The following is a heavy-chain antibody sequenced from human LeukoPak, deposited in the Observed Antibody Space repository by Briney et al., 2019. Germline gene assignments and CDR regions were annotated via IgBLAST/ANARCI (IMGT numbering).Heavy chain of an antibody. Sequence: PSETLSLTCTVSGASISFYYWSWIRQPPGKGLEWIGNLYYSGSTDYNPSLKSRVTISVDTSKNQFSLKLSSVTAADTAVYYCARHGYYGSGNFDYWGQGTLVTVSS. CDR1: GASISFYY. J-gene: IGHJ4*02. CDR2: LYYSGST. CDR3: ARHGYYGSGNFDY. V-gene: IGHV4-59*08. D-gene: IGHD3-10*01.